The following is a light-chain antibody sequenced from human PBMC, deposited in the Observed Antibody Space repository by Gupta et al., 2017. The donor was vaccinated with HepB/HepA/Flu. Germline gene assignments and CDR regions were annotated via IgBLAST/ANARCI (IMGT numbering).Light chain of an antibody. V-gene: IGLV2-11*01. Sequence: QSALTQPRSVSRSPGQSVTTSCTGTSSDVGGYNYVSWYQQHPGKAPKLMIYDVSKRPSGVPDRFSGSKSGNTASLTISGLQAEDEADYYCCSYAGSYTSYVFGTGTKVTVL. CDR3: CSYAGSYTSYV. CDR2: DVS. J-gene: IGLJ1*01. CDR1: SSDVGGYNY.